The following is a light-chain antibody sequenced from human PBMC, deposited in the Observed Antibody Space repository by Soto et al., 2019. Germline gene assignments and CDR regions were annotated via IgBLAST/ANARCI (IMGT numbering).Light chain of an antibody. CDR1: SSNIGNNY. V-gene: IGLV1-51*01. Sequence: QSVLTQPPSVSAAPGQKVTISCSGSSSNIGNNYVSWYQQLPGTAPKLLIYDNNKRPSGIPDRFSGSKSGTSATLGINGLETGDEADYYCGTWDSSLSVVVFGGGTKLTVL. CDR3: GTWDSSLSVVV. J-gene: IGLJ2*01. CDR2: DNN.